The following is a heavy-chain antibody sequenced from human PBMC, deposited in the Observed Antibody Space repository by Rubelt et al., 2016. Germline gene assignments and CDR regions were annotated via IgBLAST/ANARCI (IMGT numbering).Heavy chain of an antibody. CDR2: SGST. D-gene: IGHD3-3*01. Sequence: SGSTNYNPSLKSRVTISVDTSKNQFSLKPSSVTAADTAVYYCARGVLRFLEWLQNYYYYGMDVWGQGTTVTVSS. CDR3: ARGVLRFLEWLQNYYYYGMDV. J-gene: IGHJ6*02. V-gene: IGHV4-34*01.